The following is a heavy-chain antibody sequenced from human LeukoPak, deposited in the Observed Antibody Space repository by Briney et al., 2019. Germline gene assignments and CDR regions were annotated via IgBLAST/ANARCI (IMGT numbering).Heavy chain of an antibody. CDR1: GFNFSTYA. V-gene: IGHV3-30-3*01. D-gene: IGHD4-17*01. CDR2: ISSEGSMK. J-gene: IGHJ5*02. Sequence: PGGSLRLSCAASGFNFSTYAMHWVRQAPGKGLEWVAVISSEGSMKDYADSVKGRFTISRDNSKNTLYLQMNSLRAEDTAVYYCARATVTRWFDPWGQGTLVTVSS. CDR3: ARATVTRWFDP.